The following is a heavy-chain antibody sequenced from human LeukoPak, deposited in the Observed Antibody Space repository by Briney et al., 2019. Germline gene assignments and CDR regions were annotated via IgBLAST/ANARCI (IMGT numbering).Heavy chain of an antibody. CDR3: ARADYYDSSSFDY. J-gene: IGHJ4*02. CDR1: GYSISSGYY. CDR2: IYHSGST. Sequence: PSETLSLTCTVSGYSISSGYYWGWIRQPPGKGLEWIGSIYHSGSTYYNPSLKSRVTISVDTSKNQFSLKLSSVTAADTAVYYCARADYYDSSSFDYWGQGTLVTVSS. V-gene: IGHV4-38-2*02. D-gene: IGHD3-22*01.